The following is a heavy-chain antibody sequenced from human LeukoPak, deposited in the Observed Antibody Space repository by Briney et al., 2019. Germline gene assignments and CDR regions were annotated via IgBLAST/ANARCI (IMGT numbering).Heavy chain of an antibody. D-gene: IGHD3-22*01. CDR1: GFTFSSYG. Sequence: GGSLRLSCAASGFTFSSYGMHWVRQTPGKGLEWVAVISYDGSNKYYADSVKGRFTISRDNSKNTLYLQMNSLRAEDTAVYYCAKEHYYDSSGYYVNHAFDIWGQGTMDTVSS. J-gene: IGHJ3*02. V-gene: IGHV3-30*18. CDR3: AKEHYYDSSGYYVNHAFDI. CDR2: ISYDGSNK.